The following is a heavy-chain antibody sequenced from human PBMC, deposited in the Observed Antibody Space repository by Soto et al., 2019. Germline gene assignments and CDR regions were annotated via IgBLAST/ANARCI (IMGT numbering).Heavy chain of an antibody. CDR2: INHSGST. J-gene: IGHJ5*01. V-gene: IGHV4-34*01. CDR3: ARHSYYSNPPRFDS. D-gene: IGHD4-4*01. Sequence: PSETLSLTCNVSGASISNYFWTWIRQPPGTGLEWIGEINHSGSTNYNPSLKSRVTISVDTSKNQFSLKLTSVTAADTAVYYCARHSYYSNPPRFDSWGQGSLVTVSS. CDR1: GASISNYF.